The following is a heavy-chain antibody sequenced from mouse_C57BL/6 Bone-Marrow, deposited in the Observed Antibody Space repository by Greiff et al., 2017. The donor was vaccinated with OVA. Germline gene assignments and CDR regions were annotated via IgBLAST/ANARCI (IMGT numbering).Heavy chain of an antibody. CDR3: ARKGGSSPWFAY. CDR1: GYTFTSYG. CDR2: IYPRSGNT. Sequence: QVQLKESGAELARPGASVKLSCKASGYTFTSYGISWVKQRTGQGLEWIGEIYPRSGNTYYNEKFKGKATLTADKSSSTAYMELRSLTSEDSAVYFCARKGGSSPWFAYWGQGTLVTVSA. D-gene: IGHD1-1*01. J-gene: IGHJ3*01. V-gene: IGHV1-81*01.